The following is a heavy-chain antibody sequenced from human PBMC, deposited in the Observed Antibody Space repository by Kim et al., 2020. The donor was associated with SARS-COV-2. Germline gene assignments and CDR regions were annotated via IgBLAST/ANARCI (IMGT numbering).Heavy chain of an antibody. CDR3: TRHYSAGSGTYYDSYFYYGMDV. Sequence: SETLSLTCTVSGGSASSSSHYWGWIRQPPGKGLEWVGSIHYGGTTYYNPSLKSRVTITVDTSNNEFSLKLGFETATDTAVYYCTRHYSAGSGTYYDSYFYYGMDVWGQGTTVTVSS. J-gene: IGHJ6*02. D-gene: IGHD3-10*01. CDR2: IHYGGTT. V-gene: IGHV4-39*01. CDR1: GGSASSSSHY.